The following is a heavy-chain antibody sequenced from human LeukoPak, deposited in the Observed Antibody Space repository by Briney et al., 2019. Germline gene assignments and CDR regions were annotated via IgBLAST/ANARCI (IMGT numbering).Heavy chain of an antibody. CDR1: GYTFTRYA. D-gene: IGHD3-9*01. V-gene: IGHV1-3*02. CDR2: SNAGNGNT. Sequence: ASAKVSCKASGYTFTRYAMHWVRQAPGQRLEWMGWSNAGNGNTKYSQEFQGRVTITRDTSASTAYMELSSLRSEDTAVYYCAAFSILTGYYHDVWGQGTTVTVSS. CDR3: AAFSILTGYYHDV. J-gene: IGHJ6*02.